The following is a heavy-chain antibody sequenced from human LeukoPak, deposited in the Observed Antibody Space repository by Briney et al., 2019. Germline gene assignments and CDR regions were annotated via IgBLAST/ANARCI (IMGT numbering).Heavy chain of an antibody. CDR1: GYTFTSYD. CDR2: MNPNSGNT. V-gene: IGHV1-8*01. J-gene: IGHJ5*02. D-gene: IGHD2-2*02. Sequence: GASVKVSCKASGYTFTSYDINWVRQATGQGLEWMGWMNPNSGNTGYAQKFQGRVTMTRNTSISTAYMELSSLRSEDTAVYYCARAPHCSSTSCYTRWFDPWGQGTLVTVSS. CDR3: ARAPHCSSTSCYTRWFDP.